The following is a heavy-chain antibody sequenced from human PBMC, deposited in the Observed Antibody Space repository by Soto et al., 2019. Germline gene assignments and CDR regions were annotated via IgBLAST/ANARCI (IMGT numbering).Heavy chain of an antibody. CDR1: GGSISSGGYY. Sequence: QVQLQESGPGLVKPSQTLSLTCTVSGGSISSGGYYWSWIRQHPGKGLEWIGYNYYSGSTYYNPSLKSRVTISVDTSKNQFSLKLSSVTAADTAVYYCVSTVTTPYYYYGMDVWGQGTTVTVSS. V-gene: IGHV4-31*03. CDR3: VSTVTTPYYYYGMDV. J-gene: IGHJ6*02. CDR2: NYYSGST. D-gene: IGHD4-17*01.